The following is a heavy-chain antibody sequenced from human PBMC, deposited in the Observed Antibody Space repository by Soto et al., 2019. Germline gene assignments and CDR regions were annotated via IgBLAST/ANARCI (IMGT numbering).Heavy chain of an antibody. CDR3: ARARGAGGTMIEGGAFDI. D-gene: IGHD3-22*01. CDR2: IYHSGST. CDR1: GYSISSGYY. Sequence: SETLSLTCAVSGYSISSGYYWGWLRQPPGKGLEWIGSIYHSGSTYYNPSLKSRVTISVDTSKNQFSLKLSSVTAADTAVYYCARARGAGGTMIEGGAFDIWGQGTMVTVSS. V-gene: IGHV4-38-2*01. J-gene: IGHJ3*02.